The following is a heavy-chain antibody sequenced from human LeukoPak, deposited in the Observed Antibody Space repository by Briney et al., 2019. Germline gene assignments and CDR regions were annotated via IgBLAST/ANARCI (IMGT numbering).Heavy chain of an antibody. J-gene: IGHJ4*02. CDR1: GGSISSHY. CDR3: ARGRAGYFDY. CDR2: IYYSGST. D-gene: IGHD3-10*01. V-gene: IGHV4-59*11. Sequence: SETLSLTCTVSGGSISSHYWSWIRQPPGKGLEWIGYIYYSGSTNYNPSLKSRVTISVDTSKNQFSLKLSSVTAADTAVYYYARGRAGYFDYWGQGTLVTVSS.